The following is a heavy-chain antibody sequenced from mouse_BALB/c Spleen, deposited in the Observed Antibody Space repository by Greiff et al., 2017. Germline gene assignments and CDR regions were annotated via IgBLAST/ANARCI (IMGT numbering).Heavy chain of an antibody. V-gene: IGHV5-6-5*01. CDR2: ISSGGST. J-gene: IGHJ2*01. CDR3: ARDYGTGLDY. D-gene: IGHD1-2*01. CDR1: GFTFSSYA. Sequence: EVKLMESGGGLVKPGGSLKLSCAASGFTFSSYAMSWVRQTPEKRLEWVASISSGGSTYYPDSVKGRFTISRDNARNILYLQMSSLRSEDTAMYYCARDYGTGLDYWGQGTTLTVSS.